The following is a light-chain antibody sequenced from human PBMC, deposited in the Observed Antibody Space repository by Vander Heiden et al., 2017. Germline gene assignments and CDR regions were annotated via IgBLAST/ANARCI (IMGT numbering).Light chain of an antibody. CDR2: SNN. CDR3: AAWDDSLNGPV. V-gene: IGLV1-44*01. J-gene: IGLJ2*01. CDR1: SSNIGSNT. Sequence: QSVLTQPPSASATPGQRVTISCSGSSSNIGSNTVNWYQQLPGTAPKLLIYSNNQRPSGVPDRFSGSKSGTSASLAISGLQSEGEADYYCAAWDDSLNGPVFGGGTKLTVL.